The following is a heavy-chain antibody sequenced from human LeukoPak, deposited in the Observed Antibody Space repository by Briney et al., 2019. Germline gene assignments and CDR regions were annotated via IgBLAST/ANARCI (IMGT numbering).Heavy chain of an antibody. V-gene: IGHV3-48*03. CDR1: GFTFSRYE. Sequence: GGSLRLSCAASGFTFSRYEMNWVRQAPGKGLEWVSYISSSGSTIYYADSVKGRFTISRDNAKNSLYLQMNSLRAEDTAVYYCARISSLAVAGINWGQGTLVTVSS. D-gene: IGHD6-19*01. J-gene: IGHJ4*02. CDR2: ISSSGSTI. CDR3: ARISSLAVAGIN.